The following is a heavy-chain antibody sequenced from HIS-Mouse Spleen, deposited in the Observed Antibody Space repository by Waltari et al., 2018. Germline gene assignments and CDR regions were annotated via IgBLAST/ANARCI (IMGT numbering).Heavy chain of an antibody. D-gene: IGHD2-21*02. J-gene: IGHJ3*02. V-gene: IGHV1-8*01. CDR2: KNPNSGNT. CDR3: ARGRVTSDAFDI. CDR1: GYTFTSYD. Sequence: QVQLVQSGAEVKKPGASVKVSCKASGYTFTSYDINWVRQATGQGLEWMGRKNPNSGNTGYAKKVQGRGTMTRNTSISTAYMELSSLRSEDTAVYYCARGRVTSDAFDIWGQGTMVTVSS.